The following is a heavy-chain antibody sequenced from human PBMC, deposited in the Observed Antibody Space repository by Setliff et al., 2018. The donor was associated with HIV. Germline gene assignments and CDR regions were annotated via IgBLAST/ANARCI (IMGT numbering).Heavy chain of an antibody. D-gene: IGHD5-12*01. V-gene: IGHV1-69*13. J-gene: IGHJ5*02. CDR1: GGTFSLYA. Sequence: SVKVSCKASGGTFSLYAINWVRQAPGQGLEWMGGIIPIFNTANYAQKFQGRVTITADGSTSTAYMELSSLRFEDTATYYCARDQATGYEKVWFSWIDPWGQGTRVTVSS. CDR2: IIPIFNTA. CDR3: ARDQATGYEKVWFSWIDP.